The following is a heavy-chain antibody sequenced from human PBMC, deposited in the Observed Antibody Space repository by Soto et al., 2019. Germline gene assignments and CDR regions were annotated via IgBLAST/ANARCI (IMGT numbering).Heavy chain of an antibody. V-gene: IGHV1-2*02. J-gene: IGHJ4*02. CDR1: GYTLPAYN. D-gene: IGHD2-2*01. Sequence: QVQLVQSGAEVEKPGASVKVSCKASGYTLPAYNIHWFRKPPGQGLEWMGWIDPNSGRTNYAQKFLGRVTMTRDTSITTAYMELSRLRSDDTAVYYCEVFTRMPVSVWGQGTLIIVSS. CDR3: EVFTRMPVSV. CDR2: IDPNSGRT.